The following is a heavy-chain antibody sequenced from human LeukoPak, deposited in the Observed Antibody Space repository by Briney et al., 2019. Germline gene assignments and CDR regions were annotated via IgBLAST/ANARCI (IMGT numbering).Heavy chain of an antibody. J-gene: IGHJ4*02. Sequence: SETLSLTCAVYGGSFSGYYWSWIRQPPGKGLEWIGEINHSGSTNYNPSLKSRVTISVDTSKNQFSLKLSSVTAADTAVYYCARRYSSGWYFDYWGQGTLVTVSS. CDR3: ARRYSSGWYFDY. D-gene: IGHD6-19*01. V-gene: IGHV4-34*01. CDR2: INHSGST. CDR1: GGSFSGYY.